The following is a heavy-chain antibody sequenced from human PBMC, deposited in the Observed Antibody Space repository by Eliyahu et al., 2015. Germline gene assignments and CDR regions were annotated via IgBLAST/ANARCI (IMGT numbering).Heavy chain of an antibody. Sequence: QVQLQESGPGLVKPSETLSLTCSVSGGSVTSGDYYWSWIRQPPGKGLEWLGLMRYCGTTNYHPSLMSRVTISVDTSRNQFSLRLTSVTAADTALYYCAREKPSVMSTYGVDVWGKGTTVTVSS. CDR1: GGSVTSGDYY. CDR2: MRYCGTT. CDR3: AREKPSVMSTYGVDV. D-gene: IGHD1-1*01. V-gene: IGHV4-61*08. J-gene: IGHJ6*04.